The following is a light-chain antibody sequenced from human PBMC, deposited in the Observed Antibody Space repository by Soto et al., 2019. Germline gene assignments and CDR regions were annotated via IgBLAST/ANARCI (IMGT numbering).Light chain of an antibody. CDR2: AAS. V-gene: IGKV1D-8*03. Sequence: VIWMTQSPSLLSASTGDRVTISCRMSQGISSYLAWYQVKPGKAPKLLIYAASTLESGVPSRFSATVSGTEFSLTITSLQPEDFATYYCQQLFDSPITFGQGTRLEIK. CDR1: QGISSY. CDR3: QQLFDSPIT. J-gene: IGKJ5*01.